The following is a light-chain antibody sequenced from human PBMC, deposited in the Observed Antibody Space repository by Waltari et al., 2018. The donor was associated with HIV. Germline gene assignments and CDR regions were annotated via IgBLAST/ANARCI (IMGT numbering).Light chain of an antibody. V-gene: IGLV6-57*01. CDR3: QSYDSSNVV. CDR1: SGRIATNH. CDR2: EDD. J-gene: IGLJ7*01. Sequence: NFMLTQPHPVSESPGKTVTIPCTRSSGRIATNHVQSYQQRPGSSPITVIYEDDQRPSGIPDRFSASFDSSSNSASLTISGLKAEDEADYYCQSYDSSNVVFGGGTQLTVL.